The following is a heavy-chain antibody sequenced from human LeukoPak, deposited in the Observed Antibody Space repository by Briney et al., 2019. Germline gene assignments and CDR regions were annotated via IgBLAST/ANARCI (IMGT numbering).Heavy chain of an antibody. V-gene: IGHV3-73*01. CDR1: GFTFSDSD. CDR2: ITTKRSNYAT. D-gene: IGHD6-19*01. J-gene: IGHJ4*02. CDR3: TTYRSGHY. Sequence: GGSLRLSCAASGFTFSDSDIHWVRQASGKGLEWVGRITTKRSNYATAYTAPVKGRFTISRHDSENTAYLQMNSLKTEDTALYYCTTYRSGHYWGQGTLVTVSS.